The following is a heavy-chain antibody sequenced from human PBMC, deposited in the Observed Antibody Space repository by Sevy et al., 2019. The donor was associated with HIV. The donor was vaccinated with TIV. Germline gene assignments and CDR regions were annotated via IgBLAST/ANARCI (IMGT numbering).Heavy chain of an antibody. V-gene: IGHV3-21*01. D-gene: IGHD2-2*01. CDR2: ISSSSSYI. CDR3: ARDGRCSSTSCLLYFDY. J-gene: IGHJ4*02. Sequence: GGSLRLSCAASGFTFSRYSMNWVRQAPGKGLEWVSSISSSSSYIYYADSMKGRLTISRDNAKNSLYLQMNSLRAEDTAVYYCARDGRCSSTSCLLYFDYWGQGTLVTVSS. CDR1: GFTFSRYS.